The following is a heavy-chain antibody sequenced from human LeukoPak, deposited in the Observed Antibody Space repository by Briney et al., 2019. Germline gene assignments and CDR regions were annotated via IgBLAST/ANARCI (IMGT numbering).Heavy chain of an antibody. J-gene: IGHJ5*02. V-gene: IGHV3-49*03. CDR3: TRAGELGYCTNGACLHWFDP. CDR2: IRSKAYGGTT. D-gene: IGHD2-8*01. CDR1: GFTFGDYA. Sequence: GGSLRLSCTASGFTFGDYAMSWFRQAPGKGLEWVGFIRSKAYGGTTEYAASVKGRFTISRDDSKSIAYLQMNSLKTEDTAVYYCTRAGELGYCTNGACLHWFDPWGQGTLVTVSS.